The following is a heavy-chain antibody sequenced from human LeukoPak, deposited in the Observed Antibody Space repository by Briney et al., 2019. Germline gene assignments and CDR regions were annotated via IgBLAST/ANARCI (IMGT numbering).Heavy chain of an antibody. CDR3: ARAPRLRFLEWPQISNTAYGMDV. Sequence: PGGSLRLSCAASGFTFSDYYMSWIRQAPGKGLEWVSYISSSGSTIYYADSVKGRFTISRDNAKNSLYLQMNSLRAEDTAVYYCARAPRLRFLEWPQISNTAYGMDVWGQGTTVTVSS. V-gene: IGHV3-11*01. J-gene: IGHJ6*02. D-gene: IGHD3-3*01. CDR1: GFTFSDYY. CDR2: ISSSGSTI.